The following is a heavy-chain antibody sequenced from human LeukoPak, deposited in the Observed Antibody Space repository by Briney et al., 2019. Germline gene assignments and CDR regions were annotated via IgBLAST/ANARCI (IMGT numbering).Heavy chain of an antibody. CDR3: ARARRGYSYDNWFDP. CDR1: GYTFTSYY. CDR2: INPSGGST. D-gene: IGHD5-18*01. Sequence: GASVKVSCKASGYTFTSYYMHWVRQAPGQGLEWMGIINPSGGSTSYAQKFQGRVTMTRDTSTSTVYMELSSLRPEDTAVYYCARARRGYSYDNWFDPWGQGTLVTVSS. V-gene: IGHV1-46*01. J-gene: IGHJ5*02.